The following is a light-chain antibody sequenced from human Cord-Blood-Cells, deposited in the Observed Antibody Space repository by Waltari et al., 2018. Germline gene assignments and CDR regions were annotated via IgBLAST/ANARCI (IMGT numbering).Light chain of an antibody. V-gene: IGLV1-47*01. CDR2: RKN. J-gene: IGLJ3*02. CDR1: RSTIGRIY. CDR3: AAWDDSLSGRV. Sequence: VLTQPPSASGTPAGRVTVSCSGSRSTIGRIYGYWYQHLQGTPPKLLIYRKNQRPSGVPDRFSGSKSGPPASLAISGLRSENEADYYCAAWDDSLSGRVFGGGTKLTVL.